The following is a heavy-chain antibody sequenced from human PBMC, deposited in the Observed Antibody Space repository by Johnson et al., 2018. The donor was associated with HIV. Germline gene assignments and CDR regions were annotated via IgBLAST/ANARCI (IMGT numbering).Heavy chain of an antibody. Sequence: QVQLVESGGGVVQPGRSLRISCAASGFTLSRYAVHWVRQAPGKGLDWVAVISDDGSSKYYADFVKGRFTISRDNSKNTVYLQMNRLRAEDTAVYYCARERAEVDDPNDAFDIWGQGTVVTVSS. CDR3: ARERAEVDDPNDAFDI. J-gene: IGHJ3*02. D-gene: IGHD1-1*01. CDR2: ISDDGSSK. V-gene: IGHV3-30*04. CDR1: GFTLSRYA.